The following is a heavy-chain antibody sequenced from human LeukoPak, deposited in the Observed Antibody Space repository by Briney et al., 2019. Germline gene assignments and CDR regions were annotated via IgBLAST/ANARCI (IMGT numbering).Heavy chain of an antibody. CDR1: GFTFSSYA. CDR2: ISYDGSNK. Sequence: GGSLRLSCTASGFTFSSYAMHWVRQAPGKGLEWVAVISYDGSNKYYADSVKGRFTISRDNSENTLYLQMNSLRAEDTAVYYCTRGRNPIAVAGTGYWGQGTLVTVSS. J-gene: IGHJ4*02. V-gene: IGHV3-30*04. D-gene: IGHD6-19*01. CDR3: TRGRNPIAVAGTGY.